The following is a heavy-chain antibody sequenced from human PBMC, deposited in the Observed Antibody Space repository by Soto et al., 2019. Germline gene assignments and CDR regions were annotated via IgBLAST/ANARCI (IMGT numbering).Heavy chain of an antibody. D-gene: IGHD2-21*01. V-gene: IGHV3-33*01. J-gene: IGHJ4*02. CDR1: GFTFSSFG. CDR3: ARKVGMEFDY. Sequence: QVQLVESGGGVVQPGRSLRLSCAASGFTFSSFGMHWVRQAPGKGLEWVALIWFDGSNKNYADSVKGRFTISRDNSKNTVSLQMNSLRAEDTAVYYCARKVGMEFDYWGQGTQVTVSS. CDR2: IWFDGSNK.